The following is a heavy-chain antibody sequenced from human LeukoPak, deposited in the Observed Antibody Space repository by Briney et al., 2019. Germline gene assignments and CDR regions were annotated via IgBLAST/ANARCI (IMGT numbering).Heavy chain of an antibody. V-gene: IGHV3-23*01. J-gene: IGHJ4*02. CDR1: GITFSSYG. CDR3: AKDRSEWFLDRALDY. CDR2: ISGSGGST. Sequence: QSGGSLRLSCAASGITFSSYGMSWVRQAPGKGLEWVSAISGSGGSTYYADSVKGRFTISRDNSKNTLYLQMNSLRAEDTAVYYCAKDRSEWFLDRALDYWGQGTLVTVSS. D-gene: IGHD3-3*01.